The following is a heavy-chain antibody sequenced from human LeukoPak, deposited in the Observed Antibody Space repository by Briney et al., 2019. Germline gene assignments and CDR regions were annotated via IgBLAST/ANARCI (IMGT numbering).Heavy chain of an antibody. CDR3: ARQRYGEAGFDY. CDR2: IYSSGST. CDR1: GGSISSYD. V-gene: IGHV4-59*08. D-gene: IGHD4-17*01. J-gene: IGHJ4*02. Sequence: SETLSLTCTVSGGSISSYDWSWIRQPPGKGLEWIGYIYSSGSTNYNPSLKSRVTISVDTSKNQFSLKLGSVTAADTAVYYCARQRYGEAGFDYWGLGTPVTVSS.